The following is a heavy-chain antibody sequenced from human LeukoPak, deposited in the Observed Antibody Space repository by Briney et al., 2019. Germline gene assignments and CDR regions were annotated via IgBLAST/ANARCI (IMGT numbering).Heavy chain of an antibody. CDR3: ARGLRGSCSSTSCPINWFDP. Sequence: SETLSLTCTVSGGSISSYYWSWIRQPAGKGLEWIGRIYTSGSTNYNPSLKSRVTMSVDTSKNQFSLKLSSVTAADTAVYYCARGLRGSCSSTSCPINWFDPWGQGTLVTVSS. V-gene: IGHV4-4*07. CDR2: IYTSGST. J-gene: IGHJ5*02. D-gene: IGHD2-2*01. CDR1: GGSISSYY.